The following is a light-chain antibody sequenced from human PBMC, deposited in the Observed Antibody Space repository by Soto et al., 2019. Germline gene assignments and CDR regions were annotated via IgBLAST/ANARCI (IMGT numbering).Light chain of an antibody. CDR2: GSS. V-gene: IGKV3-20*01. CDR1: QSVSSSY. CDR3: QQYGSSPRT. Sequence: EMVLTQSPGTLSLSPGERATLSCRASQSVSSSYLAWYQQKPGQAPRHLIYGSSSRATGIPDRFSGSWSGTDFTLTISRLEPEDFAVYYCQQYGSSPRTFGQGTKLEIK. J-gene: IGKJ2*01.